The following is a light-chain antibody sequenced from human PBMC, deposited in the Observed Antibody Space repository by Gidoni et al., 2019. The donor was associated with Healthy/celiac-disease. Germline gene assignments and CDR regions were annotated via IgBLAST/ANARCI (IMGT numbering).Light chain of an antibody. CDR1: QSLSSN. V-gene: IGKV3-15*01. CDR2: GAS. J-gene: IGKJ1*01. CDR3: QHYSNWPPWT. Sequence: EIVMTQSPATLSVSPGERATLSCRASQSLSSNLAWYQQKPGQPPRLLIYGASTRATGSPARFSGSGSGTEFTLTITSLQSEDFAVYYCQHYSNWPPWTFGQGTKVEIK.